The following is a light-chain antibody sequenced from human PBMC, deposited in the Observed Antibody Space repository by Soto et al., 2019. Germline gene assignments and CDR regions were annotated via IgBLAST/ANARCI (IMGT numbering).Light chain of an antibody. CDR1: QNFDNF. CDR3: QQSYSAPPS. CDR2: AAS. J-gene: IGKJ2*01. V-gene: IGKV1-39*01. Sequence: DIQMTQSPSSLSASVGDRVTITCRASQNFDNFLNWYQWRPGKAPRFLIFAASSLQSGVSSRFSGSGSGTDFTLTIINLQPEDFATYYCQQSYSAPPSFGQGTRLETK.